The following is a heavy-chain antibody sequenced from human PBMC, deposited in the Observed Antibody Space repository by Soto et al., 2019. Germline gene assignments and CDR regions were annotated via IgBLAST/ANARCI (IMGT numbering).Heavy chain of an antibody. CDR3: AKGSSASRPYYFDY. J-gene: IGHJ4*02. CDR2: ITGSGGST. Sequence: EVQVLESGGGLVQPGGSLRLSCVASGFTFSSYAMSWVRQAPGKGLEWVSAITGSGGSTYYADSVKGRFTLSRDNSKNTLYLQMNSLRADDAAVYHCAKGSSASRPYYFDYWGQGTLVTVSS. D-gene: IGHD3-22*01. V-gene: IGHV3-23*01. CDR1: GFTFSSYA.